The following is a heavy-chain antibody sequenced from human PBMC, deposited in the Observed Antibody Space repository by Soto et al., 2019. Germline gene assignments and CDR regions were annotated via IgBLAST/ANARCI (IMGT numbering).Heavy chain of an antibody. CDR3: ASHGFGSLHGLVDV. V-gene: IGHV4-59*08. CDR1: GGSITNYY. Sequence: QVQLQESGPGLVKPSETLSLTCTVSGGSITNYYCSWFRQPPGKGLEWIGYIQYNGYSAYNLSLKMRVTMSMDTSKTQFSLMLESVTATDTAVYYCASHGFGSLHGLVDVWGQGTTVIVSS. D-gene: IGHD3-10*01. J-gene: IGHJ6*02. CDR2: IQYNGYS.